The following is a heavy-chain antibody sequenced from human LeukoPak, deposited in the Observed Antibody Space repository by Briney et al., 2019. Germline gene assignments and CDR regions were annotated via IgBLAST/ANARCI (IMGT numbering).Heavy chain of an antibody. D-gene: IGHD5-18*01. CDR1: GGSISSDSYY. V-gene: IGHV4-39*07. CDR2: FHGGLI. Sequence: SETLSLTCTVSGGSISSDSYYWSWIRQPPGEGLEEIGSFHGGLIFYKSSLTSRVTVSVDTSKSQFSLKLSSATAADTAVYYCARGRRGYGYVDLWGQGTLVTVSS. J-gene: IGHJ5*02. CDR3: ARGRRGYGYVDL.